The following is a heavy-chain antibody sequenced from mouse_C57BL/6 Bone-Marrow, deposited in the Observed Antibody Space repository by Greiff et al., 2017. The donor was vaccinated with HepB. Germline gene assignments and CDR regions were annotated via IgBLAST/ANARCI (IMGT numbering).Heavy chain of an antibody. V-gene: IGHV1-74*01. J-gene: IGHJ4*01. Sequence: QVQLQQPGAELVKPGASVKVSCKASGYTFTSYWMHWVKQRPGQGLEWIGRIHPSDSDTNYNQKFKGKATLTVDKSSSTADMQLSSLTSEDSAVYYCAMVINTVVAPYAMDYWGQGTSVTVSS. CDR2: IHPSDSDT. CDR3: AMVINTVVAPYAMDY. CDR1: GYTFTSYW. D-gene: IGHD1-1*01.